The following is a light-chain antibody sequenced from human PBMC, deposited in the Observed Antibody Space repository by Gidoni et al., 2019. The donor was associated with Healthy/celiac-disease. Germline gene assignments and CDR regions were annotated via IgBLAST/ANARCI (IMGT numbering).Light chain of an antibody. CDR2: GAS. CDR3: QQYNNWPLLT. V-gene: IGKV3-15*01. Sequence: EIVMPQSPATLSVSPGERATRSCRASQSVSSNLAWYQQKPGQAPRLLIYGASTRATGIPARFSGSGSGTEFTLTISSLQSEDFAVYYCQQYNNWPLLTFGGGTKVEIK. CDR1: QSVSSN. J-gene: IGKJ4*01.